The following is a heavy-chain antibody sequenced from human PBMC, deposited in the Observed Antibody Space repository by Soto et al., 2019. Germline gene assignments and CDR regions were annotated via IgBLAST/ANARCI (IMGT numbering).Heavy chain of an antibody. CDR2: IRSKAYGGTT. D-gene: IGHD4-4*01. Sequence: GSLRLSCTASGFTFGDYAMSWFRQAPGKGLEWVGFIRSKAYGGTTEYAASVKGRFTISRDDSKSIAYLQMNSLKTEDTAVYYCTRPIGHDYSNYVYGMDVWGQGTTVTVSS. CDR1: GFTFGDYA. V-gene: IGHV3-49*03. J-gene: IGHJ6*02. CDR3: TRPIGHDYSNYVYGMDV.